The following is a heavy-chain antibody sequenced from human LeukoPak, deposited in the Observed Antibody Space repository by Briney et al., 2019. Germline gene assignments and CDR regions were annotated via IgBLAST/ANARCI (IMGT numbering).Heavy chain of an antibody. CDR1: GIPLSNYG. J-gene: IGHJ4*02. Sequence: PGGSLRLSCAVSGIPLSNYGMSWVRQAPGKGLEWVAGISDSGGRTNYADSVKGRFTISRDNPKNTLYLQMNGLRAEDTAVYFCAKRGVVIRVILVGFHKEAYYFDSWGQGALVTVSS. V-gene: IGHV3-23*01. CDR3: AKRGVVIRVILVGFHKEAYYFDS. CDR2: ISDSGGRT. D-gene: IGHD3-22*01.